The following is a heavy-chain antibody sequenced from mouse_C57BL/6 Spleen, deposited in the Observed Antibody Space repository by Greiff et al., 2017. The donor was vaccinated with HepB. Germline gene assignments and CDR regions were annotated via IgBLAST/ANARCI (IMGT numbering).Heavy chain of an antibody. CDR1: GYTFTSYG. J-gene: IGHJ2*01. Sequence: LVESGAELARPGASVKLSCKASGYTFTSYGISWVKQRTGQGLEWIGEIYPRSGNTYYNEKFKGKATLTADKSSSTAYMELRSLTSEDSAVYFCARSDYSLDYWGQGTTLTVSS. CDR3: ARSDYSLDY. CDR2: IYPRSGNT. V-gene: IGHV1-81*01. D-gene: IGHD2-12*01.